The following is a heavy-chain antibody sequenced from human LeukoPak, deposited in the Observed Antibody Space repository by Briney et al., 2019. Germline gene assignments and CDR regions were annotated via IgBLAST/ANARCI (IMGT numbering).Heavy chain of an antibody. D-gene: IGHD1-7*01. J-gene: IGHJ6*03. Sequence: GGSLRLSCAASAISFRSYEVNWVRQAPGKGLEWVSFITPSGSDVYYAESVRGRFATSGDNAKDSVFLHMNSLRVEDTAVYYCVTGNYRSFYYYYMDVWGKGTTVTVS. CDR2: ITPSGSDV. CDR1: AISFRSYE. CDR3: VTGNYRSFYYYYMDV. V-gene: IGHV3-48*03.